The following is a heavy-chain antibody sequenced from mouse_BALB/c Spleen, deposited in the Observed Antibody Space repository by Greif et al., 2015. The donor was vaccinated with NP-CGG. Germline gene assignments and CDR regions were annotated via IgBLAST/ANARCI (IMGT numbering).Heavy chain of an antibody. J-gene: IGHJ4*01. Sequence: VQLQQSGPELVKPGASVKISCKASGYTFTDYYINWVKQKPGQGLEWIGWIYPGSGNTKYNEKFKGKATLTVDTSSSAACMRLRRVTSEEAAVYFCARRTGTEARDYWGQGTSVAVSS. V-gene: IGHV1-84*02. CDR2: IYPGSGNT. CDR3: ARRTGTEARDY. CDR1: GYTFTDYY. D-gene: IGHD4-1*01.